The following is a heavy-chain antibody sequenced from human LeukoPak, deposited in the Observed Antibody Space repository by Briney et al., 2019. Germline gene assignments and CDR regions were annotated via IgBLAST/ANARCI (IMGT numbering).Heavy chain of an antibody. CDR3: ARADSSSSWYEGYYYYYYMDV. D-gene: IGHD6-13*01. J-gene: IGHJ6*03. V-gene: IGHV3-20*04. CDR2: INWNGGST. CDR1: GFTFDDYG. Sequence: PGGSLRLSCAASGFTFDDYGMSWVRQAPGKGLEWVSGINWNGGSTCYADSVKGRFTISRDNAKNPLYLQMNSLRAEDTALYYCARADSSSSWYEGYYYYYYMDVWGKGTTVTVSS.